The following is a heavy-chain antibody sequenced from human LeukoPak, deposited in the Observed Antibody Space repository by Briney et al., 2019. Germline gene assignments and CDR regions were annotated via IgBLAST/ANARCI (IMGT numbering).Heavy chain of an antibody. CDR2: IYYSGST. V-gene: IGHV4-39*01. CDR1: GGSISSSSYY. CDR3: ARRGRADYVWGSYRSYYFDY. J-gene: IGHJ4*02. D-gene: IGHD3-16*02. Sequence: SETLSLACTVSGGSISSSSYYWGWIRQPPGKGLEWIGSIYYSGSTYYNPSLKSRVTISVDTSKNQFSLKLSSVTAADTAVYYCARRGRADYVWGSYRSYYFDYWGQGTLVTVSS.